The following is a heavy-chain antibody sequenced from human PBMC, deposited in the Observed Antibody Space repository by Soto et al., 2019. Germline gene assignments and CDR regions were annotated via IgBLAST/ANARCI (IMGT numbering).Heavy chain of an antibody. Sequence: EAQLVESGGGLVQPGGSLRLSCVDSGFTFSNSWMSWVRQAPGRGPEWVSNIKRDGSGKNYVDSVKGRFTISRDNAESSLYLQMPSLRDEDTAVYFCARDVGSGWFDYGCRGPQLTVSS. J-gene: IGHJ4*02. CDR1: GFTFSNSW. CDR3: ARDVGSGWFDY. V-gene: IGHV3-7*03. D-gene: IGHD6-19*01. CDR2: IKRDGSGK.